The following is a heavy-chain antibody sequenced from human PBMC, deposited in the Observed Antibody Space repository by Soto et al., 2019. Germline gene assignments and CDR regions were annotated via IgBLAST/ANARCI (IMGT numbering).Heavy chain of an antibody. D-gene: IGHD1-26*01. Sequence: QVQLVQSGAEVKKPGASVKVSCKASGYTFTSYGIIWVRQAPGQGLEWMGWISAYNGKTNCAQNLQGRVTMTTDTSTSTADMELRSLRSDDTAVYYCASASGSSYWVDPWGQGTLVTVSS. V-gene: IGHV1-18*01. CDR1: GYTFTSYG. J-gene: IGHJ5*02. CDR2: ISAYNGKT. CDR3: ASASGSSYWVDP.